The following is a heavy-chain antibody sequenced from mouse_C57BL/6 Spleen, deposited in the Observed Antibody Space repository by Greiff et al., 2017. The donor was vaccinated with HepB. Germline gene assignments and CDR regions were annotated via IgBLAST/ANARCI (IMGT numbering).Heavy chain of an antibody. CDR2: ISSGGSYT. J-gene: IGHJ1*03. V-gene: IGHV5-6*01. Sequence: EVQLVESGGDLVKPGGSLKLSCAASGFTFSSYGMSWVRQTPDKRLEWVATISSGGSYTYYPDSVKGRFAISRDNAKNTLYLQMSSLKSEDTAMYYCARRDDYDGYFDVWGTGTTVTVSS. CDR1: GFTFSSYG. D-gene: IGHD2-4*01. CDR3: ARRDDYDGYFDV.